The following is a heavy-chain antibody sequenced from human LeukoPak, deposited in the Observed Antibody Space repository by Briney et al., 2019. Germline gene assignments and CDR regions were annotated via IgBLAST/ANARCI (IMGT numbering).Heavy chain of an antibody. CDR3: ARGLYCSGINCYIVIYV. J-gene: IGHJ6*03. CDR1: GFTFSSYY. D-gene: IGHD2-15*01. V-gene: IGHV3-74*03. CDR2: INGDGSST. Sequence: GGSLRLSCAASGFTFSSYYVHWVRQAPGKGLEWVSRINGDGSSTKYADSVKGRFTISRDNAKNTVYLQMNSLRVEDTAVYYCARGLYCSGINCYIVIYVWGKGTTVTVSS.